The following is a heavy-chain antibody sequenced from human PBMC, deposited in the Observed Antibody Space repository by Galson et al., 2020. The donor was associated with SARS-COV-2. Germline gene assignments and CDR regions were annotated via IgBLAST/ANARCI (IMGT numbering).Heavy chain of an antibody. Sequence: SETLSLTCTVPGGSISSYYWSWIRQPTGKGLDWIGYIYYSGITNYNPSLKSRVTISVDTSKNQFSLKLSSVTAADTAVYYCAGDRGYGGGLGVWYYYYGMDVWGQGTTVTVSS. V-gene: IGHV4-59*01. J-gene: IGHJ6*02. CDR2: IYYSGIT. CDR1: GGSISSYY. D-gene: IGHD3-16*01. CDR3: AGDRGYGGGLGVWYYYYGMDV.